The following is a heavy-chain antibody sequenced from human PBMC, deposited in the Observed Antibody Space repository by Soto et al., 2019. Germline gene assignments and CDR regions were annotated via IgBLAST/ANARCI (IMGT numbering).Heavy chain of an antibody. D-gene: IGHD7-27*01. CDR3: ARGWGRIFDY. J-gene: IGHJ4*02. CDR2: INHSGST. Sequence: QVQLQQWGAGLLKPSETLSLTCAVYGGSFSGYYWNWIRQPPGKGLEWIGEINHSGSTNYNPSLKSRVTISVDTSKNQFSLNLSSVTAADSAVYYCARGWGRIFDYWGQGTPGHRLL. CDR1: GGSFSGYY. V-gene: IGHV4-34*01.